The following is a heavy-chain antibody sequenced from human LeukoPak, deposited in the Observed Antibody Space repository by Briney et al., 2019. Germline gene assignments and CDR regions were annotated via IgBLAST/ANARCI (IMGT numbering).Heavy chain of an antibody. CDR2: VYSSGNT. D-gene: IGHD3-9*01. CDR1: GGSIGSFY. CDR3: ARLTGYSSESWFDP. V-gene: IGHV4-59*01. Sequence: SETLSLTCTVSGGSIGSFYWNWIRQPPGKGLEWIGYVYSSGNTNYNPSLKSRVIISVHTSKNQFSLKLSSVTAADTAVYYCARLTGYSSESWFDPWGQGTLVTVSS. J-gene: IGHJ5*02.